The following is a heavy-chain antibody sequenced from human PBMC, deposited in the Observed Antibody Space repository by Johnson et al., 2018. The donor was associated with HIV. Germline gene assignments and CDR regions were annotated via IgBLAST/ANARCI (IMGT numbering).Heavy chain of an antibody. V-gene: IGHV3-30-3*01. CDR2: ISYDGSIK. CDR3: ARNSGNGLVLRGDAFDM. CDR1: GFTFSSSA. J-gene: IGHJ3*02. D-gene: IGHD2-8*01. Sequence: QVQLVESGGGVVQPGKSLRLSCAASGFTFSSSAMHWVRQARGQGLQWVALISYDGSIKYFADSVKGRFTISRDNSKNTLHLQMNSLRPEDTAVYYCARNSGNGLVLRGDAFDMWGQGTMVTVSS.